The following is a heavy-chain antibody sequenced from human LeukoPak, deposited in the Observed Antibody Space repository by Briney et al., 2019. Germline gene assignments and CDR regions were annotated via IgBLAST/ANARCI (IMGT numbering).Heavy chain of an antibody. J-gene: IGHJ4*02. D-gene: IGHD6-13*01. CDR2: INSDSNYI. V-gene: IGHV3-21*01. CDR1: GFTFSTYS. Sequence: GGSLRLSCAASGFTFSTYSMSWVRQAPGKGLEWVSSINSDSNYIYNADSVKGRFTISRDNAKSSLYLQMNSLRAADTAVYYCARPAEAAAGRFTFDYWGQGTLVTVSS. CDR3: ARPAEAAAGRFTFDY.